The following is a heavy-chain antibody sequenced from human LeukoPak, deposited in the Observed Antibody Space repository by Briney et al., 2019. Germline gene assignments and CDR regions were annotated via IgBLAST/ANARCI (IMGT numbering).Heavy chain of an antibody. J-gene: IGHJ5*02. CDR2: MNPNSGNT. V-gene: IGHV1-8*01. CDR3: ARGSVTRNYDFWSGYYLNWFDP. D-gene: IGHD3-3*01. CDR1: GYTCTSYD. Sequence: ASVKVSCKASGYTCTSYDINWVRQATGEGLEWMGWMNPNSGNTGYAQKFQGRVTMIRNTSISTAYMELSSLRSEDTAVYYCARGSVTRNYDFWSGYYLNWFDPWGQGTLVTVSS.